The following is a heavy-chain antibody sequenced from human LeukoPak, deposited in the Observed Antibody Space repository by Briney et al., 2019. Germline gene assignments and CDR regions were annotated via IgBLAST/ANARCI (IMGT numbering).Heavy chain of an antibody. Sequence: ASVKVSCKVSGYTLTELSMRWVRQAPGKGLEWMGGFDPEDGETIYAQKFQGRVTMTEDTSTDTAYMELSSLRSEDTAVYYCATGLDTAMVTGYGMDVWGQGTTVTVSS. V-gene: IGHV1-24*01. CDR2: FDPEDGET. CDR3: ATGLDTAMVTGYGMDV. D-gene: IGHD5-18*01. J-gene: IGHJ6*02. CDR1: GYTLTELS.